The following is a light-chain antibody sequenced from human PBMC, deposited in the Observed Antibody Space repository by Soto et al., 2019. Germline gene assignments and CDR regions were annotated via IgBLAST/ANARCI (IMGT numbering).Light chain of an antibody. J-gene: IGLJ3*02. CDR3: QSYDRSLSGSWV. CDR1: SSNLGAGYD. Sequence: QSVLTQPPSVSGAPGQRVTISGTGSSSNLGAGYDVQWYQQLPGTAPKLLIHSNTNRPSGVPDRFSGSKSDTSASLAITGLQAEDEADYYCQSYDRSLSGSWVFGGGTKLTVL. V-gene: IGLV1-40*01. CDR2: SNT.